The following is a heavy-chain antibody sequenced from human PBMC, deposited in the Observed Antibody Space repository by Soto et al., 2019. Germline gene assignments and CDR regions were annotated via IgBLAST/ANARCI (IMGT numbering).Heavy chain of an antibody. Sequence: GSLRLSCAASGFTFTNYALSWVRQAPGKGLEWVSGLTGTSGSTYYADSVGGRFTVSRDTSKNTLYLQMTNLGAEDTAVYFCAKDMSYYDSSGYYSGYYNYGVDVWGPGTTVTVS. CDR1: GFTFTNYA. D-gene: IGHD3-22*01. CDR2: LTGTSGST. V-gene: IGHV3-23*01. CDR3: AKDMSYYDSSGYYSGYYNYGVDV. J-gene: IGHJ6*02.